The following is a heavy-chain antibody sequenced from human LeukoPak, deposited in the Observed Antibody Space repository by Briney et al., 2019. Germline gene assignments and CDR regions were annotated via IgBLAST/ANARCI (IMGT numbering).Heavy chain of an antibody. CDR2: IYYSGST. J-gene: IGHJ4*02. CDR1: GGSISSYY. V-gene: IGHV4-59*01. Sequence: SETLSLTCTVSGGSISSYYWSWIRQPPGKGLEWIGYIYYSGSTNYNPSLKSRVTISVDTSENQFSPKLSSVTAADTAVYYCARGEAVVVVAATDFDYWGQGTLVTVSS. D-gene: IGHD2-15*01. CDR3: ARGEAVVVVAATDFDY.